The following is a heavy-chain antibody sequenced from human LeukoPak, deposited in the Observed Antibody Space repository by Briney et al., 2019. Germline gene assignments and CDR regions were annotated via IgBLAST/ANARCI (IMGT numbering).Heavy chain of an antibody. Sequence: SETLSLTCTVSGGSIGSGSYYWSWIRQPAGKGLEWIGRIYTSGSTNYNPSLKSRVTISVDTSERQFSLKLSSVTAADTAAYYCARHMTVTYDAFDIWGQGTMVTVSS. CDR1: GGSIGSGSYY. V-gene: IGHV4-61*02. J-gene: IGHJ3*02. D-gene: IGHD3-22*01. CDR3: ARHMTVTYDAFDI. CDR2: IYTSGST.